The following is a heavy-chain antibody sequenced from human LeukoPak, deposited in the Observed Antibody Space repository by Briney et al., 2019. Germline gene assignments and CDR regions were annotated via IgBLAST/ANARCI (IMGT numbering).Heavy chain of an antibody. CDR2: IYYSGSI. D-gene: IGHD2-2*01. CDR1: GGSFSSYY. J-gene: IGHJ3*02. CDR3: ARDNHCYADRDVFDI. Sequence: SETLSLICTVSGGSFSSYYWNWIRQPPGKGLEWIGYIYYSGSINYNPSLKSRVTISGDTSKNQISLKLSSVTAADTAVYYCARDNHCYADRDVFDIWGQGTMVTVSS. V-gene: IGHV4-59*01.